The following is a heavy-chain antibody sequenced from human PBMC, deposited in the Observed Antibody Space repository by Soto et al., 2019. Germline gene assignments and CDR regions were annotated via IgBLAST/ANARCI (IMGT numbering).Heavy chain of an antibody. CDR2: IYYSGST. J-gene: IGHJ5*02. Sequence: QVQLQESGPGLVKPSQTLSLTCTVSGGSISSGGYYWSWILQHPGKGLEWIGYIYYSGSTYYNPSLTRRVTLAVDTSKNQCRLNLRSVAAADTAVYCCASRGGINWFDPWGRGTLVSVAS. CDR1: GGSISSGGYY. CDR3: ASRGGINWFDP. V-gene: IGHV4-31*03. D-gene: IGHD6-13*01.